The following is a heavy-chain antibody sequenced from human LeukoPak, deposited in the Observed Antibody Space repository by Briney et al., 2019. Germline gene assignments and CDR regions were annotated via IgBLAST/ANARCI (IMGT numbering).Heavy chain of an antibody. CDR2: INHSGST. V-gene: IGHV4-34*01. CDR1: GGSFSGYY. J-gene: IGHJ6*02. Sequence: PSETLSLTCAVYGGSFSGYYWSWIRQPPGKGLEWIGEINHSGSTNYNPSLTSRVTISVDTSKNQFSLKLSSVTAADTAVYYCARAYGMDVWGQGTTVTVSS. CDR3: ARAYGMDV.